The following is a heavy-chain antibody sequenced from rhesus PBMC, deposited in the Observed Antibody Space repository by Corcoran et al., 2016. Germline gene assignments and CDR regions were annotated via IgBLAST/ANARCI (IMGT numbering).Heavy chain of an antibody. D-gene: IGHD3-3*01. CDR3: ARVGSTIFGLVIGGFFFDY. J-gene: IGHJ4*01. V-gene: IGHV4-65*01. CDR2: ISGSSCST. CDR1: GGSVSSSNW. Sequence: QVQLQESGPGLVKPSETLSLTCAVSGGSVSSSNWWSWIRQPPGKGLEWIGYISGSSCSTYYHPSLKSRVTISTDTSKNQFSLKLSSVTAADTAVYYCARVGSTIFGLVIGGFFFDYWGQGVLVTVSS.